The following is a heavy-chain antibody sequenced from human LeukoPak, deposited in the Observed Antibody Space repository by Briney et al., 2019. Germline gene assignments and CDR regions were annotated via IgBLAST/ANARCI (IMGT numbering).Heavy chain of an antibody. V-gene: IGHV1-8*01. Sequence: ASVKVSCKASGYTFTSYDINWVRQATGQGLEWMGWMNPNSGNTGYAQKFQGRVTMTRNTSISTAYMELSSLRSEDTAVYYCATDRLRRYSSSWYGGFDYWGQGTLVTVSS. J-gene: IGHJ4*02. D-gene: IGHD6-13*01. CDR1: GYTFTSYD. CDR3: ATDRLRRYSSSWYGGFDY. CDR2: MNPNSGNT.